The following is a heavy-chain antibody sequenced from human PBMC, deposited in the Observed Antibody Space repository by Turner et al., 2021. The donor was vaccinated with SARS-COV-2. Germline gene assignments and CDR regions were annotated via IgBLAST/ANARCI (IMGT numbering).Heavy chain of an antibody. Sequence: QVQLVESGGGVVQPGRSLRLPCAASGFTFSTYAMHWVRQAPGKGLEWVAVISYDGSNKYYADSVKGRFTFSRDNSKNTLYLQMNSLRAEDTAVYYCARALGGNYYYGMDVWGQGTTVTVSS. CDR1: GFTFSTYA. V-gene: IGHV3-30-3*01. CDR2: ISYDGSNK. D-gene: IGHD3-16*01. J-gene: IGHJ6*02. CDR3: ARALGGNYYYGMDV.